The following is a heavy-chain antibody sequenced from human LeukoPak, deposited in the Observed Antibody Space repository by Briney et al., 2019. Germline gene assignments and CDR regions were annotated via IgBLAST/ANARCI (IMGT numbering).Heavy chain of an antibody. V-gene: IGHV4-34*01. CDR2: INHSGST. J-gene: IGHJ4*02. Sequence: SETLSLTCAVYGGSFSGYYWSWIRQPPGKGLEWIGEINHSGSTNYNPSLKSRVTISVDTSKNQFSLKLSSVTAADTAVYYCARYNWNAFYYWGQGTLVTVSS. CDR1: GGSFSGYY. D-gene: IGHD1-20*01. CDR3: ARYNWNAFYY.